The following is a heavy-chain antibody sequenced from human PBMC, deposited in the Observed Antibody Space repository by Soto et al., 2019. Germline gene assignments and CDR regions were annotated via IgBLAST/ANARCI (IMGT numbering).Heavy chain of an antibody. Sequence: PSETLSLTCTVSGGSISSYYWSWIRQPPGKGLEWIGYIYYSGSTNYNPSLKSRVTISVDTSKNQFSLKLSSVTAADTAVYYCARVTLGDGYNWDYFDYWGQGTLVTVS. CDR2: IYYSGST. V-gene: IGHV4-59*01. CDR1: GGSISSYY. J-gene: IGHJ4*02. D-gene: IGHD5-12*01. CDR3: ARVTLGDGYNWDYFDY.